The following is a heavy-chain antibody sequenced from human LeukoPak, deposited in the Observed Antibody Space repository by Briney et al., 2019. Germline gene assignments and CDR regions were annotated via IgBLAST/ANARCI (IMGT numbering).Heavy chain of an antibody. J-gene: IGHJ4*02. CDR2: ISSSSSYI. CDR3: ARDMAVASFDY. Sequence: GGSLTLSCAASGFTFSSYSMNWVRQAPGKALEWVSSISSSSSYIYYADSVKGRFTISRDNAKNSLYLQMNSLRAGDTAVYYCARDMAVASFDYWGQGTLVTVSS. V-gene: IGHV3-21*01. CDR1: GFTFSSYS. D-gene: IGHD6-19*01.